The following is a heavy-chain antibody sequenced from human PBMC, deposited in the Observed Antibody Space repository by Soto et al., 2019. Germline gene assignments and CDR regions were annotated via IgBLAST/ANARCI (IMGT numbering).Heavy chain of an antibody. Sequence: GGSLRLSCAASGFTFSSYSMNWVRQALGKGLEWVSSISSSSSYIYYADSVKGRFTISRDNAKNSLYLQMNSLRAEDTAVYYCAREGLEEVGTFLDFWGHGILVTVSS. CDR1: GFTFSSYS. CDR3: AREGLEEVGTFLDF. D-gene: IGHD3-16*01. CDR2: ISSSSSYI. J-gene: IGHJ4*01. V-gene: IGHV3-21*01.